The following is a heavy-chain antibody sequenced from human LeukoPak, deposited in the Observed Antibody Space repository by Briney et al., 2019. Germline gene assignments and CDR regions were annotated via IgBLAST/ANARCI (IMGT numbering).Heavy chain of an antibody. D-gene: IGHD4-17*01. V-gene: IGHV4-59*08. CDR2: IYYSGST. Sequence: SETLSLTCTVSGGSISSYYWSWIRQPPGKGLEWIGYIYYSGSTNYNPSLKSRVTISVDTSKNQFSLKLSSVTAADTAVYYCAGHRWYGDYPRGGYFDYWGQGTLVTVSS. CDR1: GGSISSYY. J-gene: IGHJ4*02. CDR3: AGHRWYGDYPRGGYFDY.